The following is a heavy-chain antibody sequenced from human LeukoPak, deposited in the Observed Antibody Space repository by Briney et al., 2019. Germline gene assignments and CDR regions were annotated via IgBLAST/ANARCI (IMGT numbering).Heavy chain of an antibody. Sequence: PGGSLRLSCAASGFTFGSFWMTWVRQAPGKGLEWLGYXXDDGSEKHYVDSVRGRFTISRDPSKNTLYLEMTSLRTEDTAVYYCAREADSGYYRTVDYWGQGTMVTVS. J-gene: IGHJ4*02. CDR2: XXDDGSEK. CDR3: AREADSGYYRTVDY. V-gene: IGHV3-7*01. CDR1: GFTFGSFW. D-gene: IGHD2-15*01.